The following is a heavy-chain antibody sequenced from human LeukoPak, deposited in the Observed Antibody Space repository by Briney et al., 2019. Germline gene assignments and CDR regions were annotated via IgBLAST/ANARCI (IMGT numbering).Heavy chain of an antibody. J-gene: IGHJ5*02. Sequence: PSETLSLTCTVSGGSISSSSYYWGWIRQPPGKGLEWIGSIYYSGSTNYNPSLKSRVTISVDTSKNQFSLKLSSVTAADTAVYYCARYVHRYYDILTGYYKGVWFDPWGQGTLVTVSS. CDR3: ARYVHRYYDILTGYYKGVWFDP. D-gene: IGHD3-9*01. CDR2: IYYSGST. V-gene: IGHV4-39*07. CDR1: GGSISSSSYY.